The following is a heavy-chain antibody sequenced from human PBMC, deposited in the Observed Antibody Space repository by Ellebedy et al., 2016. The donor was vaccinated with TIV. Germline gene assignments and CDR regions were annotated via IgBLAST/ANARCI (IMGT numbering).Heavy chain of an antibody. V-gene: IGHV1-69*13. CDR3: ARRLAAGIDY. J-gene: IGHJ4*02. Sequence: AASVKVSCKASGGTFSSYAISWVRQAPGQGLEWMGGIIPIFGTANYAQKFQGRVTITADESTSTAYMELSSLRSEDTAVYYCARRLAAGIDYWGQGTLVTVSS. CDR2: IIPIFGTA. D-gene: IGHD6-19*01. CDR1: GGTFSSYA.